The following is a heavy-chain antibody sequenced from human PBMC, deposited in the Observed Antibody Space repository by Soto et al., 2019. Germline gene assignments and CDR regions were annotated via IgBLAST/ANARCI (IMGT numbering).Heavy chain of an antibody. CDR3: AGDDGYCSAGSCCGRWGMDV. J-gene: IGHJ6*02. D-gene: IGHD2-15*01. Sequence: PGGSLRLSCAASGFTFSSYTMNWVRQAPGKGLEWVSPITSSSSYIYYADSVKGRFTISRDNAKNSLYLQMNSLRAEDKAVYYCAGDDGYCSAGSCCGRWGMDVWGQGTTVTVSS. CDR2: ITSSSSYI. CDR1: GFTFSSYT. V-gene: IGHV3-21*01.